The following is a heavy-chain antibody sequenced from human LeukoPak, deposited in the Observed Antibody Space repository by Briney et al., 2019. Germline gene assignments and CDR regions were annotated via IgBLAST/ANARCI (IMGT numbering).Heavy chain of an antibody. Sequence: GGSLRLSCAASGFTFSTFNMSWVRQAPGKGLEWVSAISGSDGSTYYADSVKGRFTISRDNSKNTLFLQMNSLRAEDTAVYYCAKMNAKYYDSSGYYVDYWGQGTLVTVCS. J-gene: IGHJ4*02. D-gene: IGHD3-22*01. CDR1: GFTFSTFN. V-gene: IGHV3-23*01. CDR2: ISGSDGST. CDR3: AKMNAKYYDSSGYYVDY.